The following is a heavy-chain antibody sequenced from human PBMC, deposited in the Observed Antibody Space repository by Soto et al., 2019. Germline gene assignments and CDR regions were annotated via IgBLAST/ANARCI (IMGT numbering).Heavy chain of an antibody. CDR1: GGSISSGDYY. CDR3: ASYHFDNIGYQADY. J-gene: IGHJ4*02. CDR2: IYYSGST. Sequence: KPSETLSLTCTVSGGSISSGDYYWSWIRQPPGKGLEWIGYIYYSGSTYYNPSLRSRVTISVDKSISTAYLQWSSLKPSDSAMYYCASYHFDNIGYQADYWGPGTLVTVSS. V-gene: IGHV4-30-4*01. D-gene: IGHD3-22*01.